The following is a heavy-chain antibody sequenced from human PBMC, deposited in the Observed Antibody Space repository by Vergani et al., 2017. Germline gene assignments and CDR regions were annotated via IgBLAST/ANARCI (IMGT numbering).Heavy chain of an antibody. V-gene: IGHV4-61*02. CDR1: GGSISSGSYY. CDR2: IYTSGST. CDR3: ASIRRDYGDYD. D-gene: IGHD4-17*01. J-gene: IGHJ4*02. Sequence: QVQLQESGPGLVKPSQTLSLTCTVSGGSISSGSYYWSWIRQPAGKGLEWIGRIYTSGSTNYNPSLKSRVTISVDTSQNQFSLKLSSVTAADTAVYYCASIRRDYGDYDWGQGTLVTVSS.